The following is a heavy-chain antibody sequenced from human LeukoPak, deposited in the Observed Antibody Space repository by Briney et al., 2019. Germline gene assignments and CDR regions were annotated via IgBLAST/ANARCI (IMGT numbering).Heavy chain of an antibody. CDR2: INEGGNEK. J-gene: IGHJ4*02. Sequence: GGSLRLSCAASGFTFRNYWMSWVRQVPGKGLEWVVNINEGGNEKNYVDSVKGRFTASRDNAQNSLYLQMNSLRVEDTAVYYCARHPNSNWDYWGQGTLVTVSS. CDR1: GFTFRNYW. CDR3: ARHPNSNWDY. D-gene: IGHD6-13*01. V-gene: IGHV3-7*03.